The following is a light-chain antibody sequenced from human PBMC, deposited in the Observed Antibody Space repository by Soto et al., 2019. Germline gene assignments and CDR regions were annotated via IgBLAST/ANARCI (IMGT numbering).Light chain of an antibody. CDR1: SSDVGGYNF. V-gene: IGLV2-8*01. CDR3: NSYVDTYKFV. J-gene: IGLJ1*01. Sequence: QSVLTQPPSASGSPGQSVTISCTGTSSDVGGYNFVSWYQQHPGRAPKLIIYEVSKRPSGVPDRFSGSKSGNTASLTVSRLQAEDEADYYCNSYVDTYKFVFGTGTKVTVL. CDR2: EVS.